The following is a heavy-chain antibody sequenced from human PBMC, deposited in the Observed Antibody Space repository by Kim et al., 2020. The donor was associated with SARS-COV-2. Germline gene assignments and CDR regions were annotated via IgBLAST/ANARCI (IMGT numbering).Heavy chain of an antibody. Sequence: VQGRCTISRDNSKNTLYMQMNSLRDEDTAVYYCARVRCSGGSCYPYYVDYWGQGTLVTVSS. J-gene: IGHJ4*02. D-gene: IGHD2-15*01. V-gene: IGHV3-30*07. CDR3: ARVRCSGGSCYPYYVDY.